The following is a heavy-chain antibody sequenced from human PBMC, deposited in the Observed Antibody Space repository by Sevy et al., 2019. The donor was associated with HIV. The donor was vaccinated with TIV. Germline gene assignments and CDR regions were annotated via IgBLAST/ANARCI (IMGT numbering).Heavy chain of an antibody. J-gene: IGHJ4*02. V-gene: IGHV3-48*01. CDR3: ARLSGYSSSWSYFDY. Sequence: GGSLRLSCAASAFTFSSYSMNWVRQAPGKGLEWVSYISSSTSTIYYADSVKGRFTISRDNAKNSLYLQMNSLRAEDTAVYYRARLSGYSSSWSYFDYWGQGTLVTVSS. D-gene: IGHD6-13*01. CDR1: AFTFSSYS. CDR2: ISSSTSTI.